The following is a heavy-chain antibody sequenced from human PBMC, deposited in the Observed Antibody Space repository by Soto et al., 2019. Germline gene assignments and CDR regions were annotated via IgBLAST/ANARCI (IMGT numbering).Heavy chain of an antibody. CDR3: ARAGCGVGCCGYISYGMDA. D-gene: IGHD5-18*01. CDR2: IYYSGNT. V-gene: IGHV4-31*01. CDR1: GASINSGGYY. J-gene: IGHJ6*02. Sequence: QVQLQESGPGLVKPSQTLSLTCTVSGASINSGGYYWSWIRQRPGKGLEWIASIYYSGNTYYNPSRKSPVTLSVETSMGQFALMLSSVVAAVTAVYYCARAGCGVGCCGYISYGMDAWGQVTTVAVS.